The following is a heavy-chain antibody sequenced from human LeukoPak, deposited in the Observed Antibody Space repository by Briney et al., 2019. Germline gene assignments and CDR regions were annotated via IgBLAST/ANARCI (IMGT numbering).Heavy chain of an antibody. D-gene: IGHD4/OR15-4a*01. CDR2: SSSSSAYT. Sequence: AGGSLRLSCAASGFTFSSFSMIWVRQAPGKGLEWVSSSSSSSAYTFYAESGKGRFTISRDNAKNSLFLQMNSLRAEDTAMYYCAKGTEPVMTIPDYWGQGILVTVSS. CDR1: GFTFSSFS. J-gene: IGHJ4*02. CDR3: AKGTEPVMTIPDY. V-gene: IGHV3-21*04.